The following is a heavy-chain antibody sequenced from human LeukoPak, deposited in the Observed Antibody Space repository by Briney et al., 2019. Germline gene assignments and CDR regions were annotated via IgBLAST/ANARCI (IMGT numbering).Heavy chain of an antibody. CDR3: ATDVRLVGATRDY. CDR2: FDPEDGET. J-gene: IGHJ4*02. CDR1: GYTLTELS. Sequence: GASVKVSCKVSGYTLTELSMHWVRQAPGKGREWMGGFDPEDGETIYAQKFQGRVTMTEDTSTDTAYMELSSLRSEDTAVYYCATDVRLVGATRDYWGQGTLVTVSS. V-gene: IGHV1-24*01. D-gene: IGHD1-26*01.